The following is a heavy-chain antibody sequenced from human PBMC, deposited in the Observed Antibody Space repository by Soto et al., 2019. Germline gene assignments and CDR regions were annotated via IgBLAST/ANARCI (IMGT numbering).Heavy chain of an antibody. CDR3: AKTPRQWLVYFDY. D-gene: IGHD6-19*01. Sequence: EVQLLESGGGLVQPGGSLRLSCAASGFTFSNYAVSWVRQAPGKGLEWVSAISGSGGTTYYADSVKGRFTISRDNSKNTLHLQMNSLRAEDKAIYYCAKTPRQWLVYFDYWGQGALVTVSS. J-gene: IGHJ4*02. CDR1: GFTFSNYA. V-gene: IGHV3-23*01. CDR2: ISGSGGTT.